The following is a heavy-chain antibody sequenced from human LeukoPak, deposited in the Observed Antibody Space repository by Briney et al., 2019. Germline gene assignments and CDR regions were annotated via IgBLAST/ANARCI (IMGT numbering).Heavy chain of an antibody. V-gene: IGHV4-59*08. CDR1: GGSISNYY. J-gene: IGHJ4*02. CDR3: ARFGIAVVRGGKYYFDY. D-gene: IGHD3-10*01. Sequence: SETLSLTCTVSGGSISNYYWSWIRQPPGKGLEWIGHIYYSGATKYNPSLKSRITISVDTSKNQFSLMLSSVTAADTAVYYCARFGIAVVRGGKYYFDYWGQGTLVTVSS. CDR2: IYYSGAT.